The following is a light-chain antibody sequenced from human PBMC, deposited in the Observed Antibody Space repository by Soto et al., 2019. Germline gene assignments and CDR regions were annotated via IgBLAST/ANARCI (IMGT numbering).Light chain of an antibody. Sequence: DIQMTQSPSSLSASVGARAPITCRASQSISSYLNWYQQKPGKAPNLLIYTASNLESGVPSRFSGSGSGTDFTLTISSLQPEDFATYYCQQSYSTPYTFGQGTRLEI. J-gene: IGKJ5*01. V-gene: IGKV1-39*01. CDR1: QSISSY. CDR3: QQSYSTPYT. CDR2: TAS.